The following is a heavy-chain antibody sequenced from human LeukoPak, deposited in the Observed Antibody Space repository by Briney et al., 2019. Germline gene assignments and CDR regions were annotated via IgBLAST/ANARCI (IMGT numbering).Heavy chain of an antibody. J-gene: IGHJ3*02. CDR1: GGTFSSYA. Sequence: SVTVSCKASGGTFSSYAISWVRQAPGKGLEWMGGIITIFGTANYAEKFQGRVTITTDESTSTAYMELSSLRSEDTAVYYCARGAEGNAFDIWGQGTMVTVSS. CDR3: ARGAEGNAFDI. V-gene: IGHV1-69*05. CDR2: IITIFGTA. D-gene: IGHD3-10*01.